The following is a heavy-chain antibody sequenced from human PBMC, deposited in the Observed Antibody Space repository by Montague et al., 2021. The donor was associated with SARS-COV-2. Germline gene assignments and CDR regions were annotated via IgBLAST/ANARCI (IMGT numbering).Heavy chain of an antibody. CDR3: ASAFYGDHWALDV. J-gene: IGHJ3*01. CDR2: TYYRSWWRS. Sequence: CAISGDSVSSPSASWNWIRQSPSKGLEWLGRTYYRSWWRSQYPGSLESRITISGDTSKNQFSLQLNSVTPEDTAVYYCASAFYGDHWALDVWGQGTMVTVSS. CDR1: GDSVSSPSAS. D-gene: IGHD3-3*02. V-gene: IGHV6-1*01.